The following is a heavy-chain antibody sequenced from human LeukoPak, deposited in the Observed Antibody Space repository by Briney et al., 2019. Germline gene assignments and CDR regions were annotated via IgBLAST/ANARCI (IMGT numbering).Heavy chain of an antibody. J-gene: IGHJ4*02. CDR3: ARPAGYSSGWTLDH. CDR2: IFPTDSDT. V-gene: IGHV5-51*01. CDR1: GYSFRNYW. D-gene: IGHD6-19*01. Sequence: GESLKISCEGSGYSFRNYWIAWVRLLPGKGLEWMGVIFPTDSDTRYSLSFQGHVTISADKSISTAYLQWSSLKASDSAIYYCARPAGYSSGWTLDHWGQGTLVTVSS.